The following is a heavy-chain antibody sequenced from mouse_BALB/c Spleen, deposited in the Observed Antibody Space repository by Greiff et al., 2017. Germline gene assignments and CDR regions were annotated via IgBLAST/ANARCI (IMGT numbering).Heavy chain of an antibody. CDR1: GYTFTDYW. D-gene: IGHD4-1*01. J-gene: IGHJ2*01. CDR3: ARKLFDY. Sequence: QVQLKQPGAELVMPGASVKMSCKASGYTFTDYWMHWVKQRPGQGLEWIGAIDTSDSYTSYNQKFKGKATLTVDESSSTAYMQLSSLTSEDSAVYYCARKLFDYWGQGTTLTVSS. CDR2: IDTSDSYT. V-gene: IGHV1-69*01.